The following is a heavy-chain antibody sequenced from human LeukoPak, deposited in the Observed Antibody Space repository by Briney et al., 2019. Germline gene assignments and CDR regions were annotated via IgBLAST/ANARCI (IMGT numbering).Heavy chain of an antibody. D-gene: IGHD6-19*01. Sequence: KPGGSLRLSCAASGFTFSSYAMSWVCQAPGKGLEWVSAISGSGGSTYYADSVKGRFTISRDNSKNTLYLQMNSLRAEDTAVYYCAKDIGFYSSGSKWGQGTLVTVSS. CDR3: AKDIGFYSSGSK. V-gene: IGHV3-23*01. CDR1: GFTFSSYA. CDR2: ISGSGGST. J-gene: IGHJ4*02.